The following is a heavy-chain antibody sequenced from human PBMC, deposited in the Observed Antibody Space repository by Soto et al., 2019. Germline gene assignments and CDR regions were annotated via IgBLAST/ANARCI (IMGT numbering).Heavy chain of an antibody. V-gene: IGHV3-33*01. J-gene: IGHJ6*02. Sequence: QVQLVESGGGVVQPGRSLKVSCAASGFTFSSYAMHWVRQAPGKGLEWVAVIWYDEGNKYYADSVKGRFTISRVNSKNTVYLQMNSLRVEDTAIYYCARDTGPRGKYGVDVWGQGTTVTVSS. CDR1: GFTFSSYA. D-gene: IGHD3-10*01. CDR3: ARDTGPRGKYGVDV. CDR2: IWYDEGNK.